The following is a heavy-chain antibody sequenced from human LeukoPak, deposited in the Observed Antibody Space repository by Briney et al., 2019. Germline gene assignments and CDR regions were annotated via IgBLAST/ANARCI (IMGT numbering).Heavy chain of an antibody. CDR2: INPNSGGT. J-gene: IGHJ6*03. D-gene: IGHD3-10*01. CDR3: ARDKRPHYYGSGSYYYYYYMDV. V-gene: IGHV1-2*02. CDR1: GYTFTGYY. Sequence: ASVKVSCKASGYTFTGYYMHWVRQAPGQGLEWMGWINPNSGGTNYAQKFQGRVTMTRDTSISTAYMELSRLRSDDTAVYYCARDKRPHYYGSGSYYYYYYMDVWGKGTTVTISS.